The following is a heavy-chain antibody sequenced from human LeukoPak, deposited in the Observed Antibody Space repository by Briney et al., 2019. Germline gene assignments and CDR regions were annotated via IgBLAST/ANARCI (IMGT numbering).Heavy chain of an antibody. CDR2: IYTSGST. D-gene: IGHD2-21*02. J-gene: IGHJ6*02. V-gene: IGHV4-4*07. Sequence: SETLSLTCTVSGGSISSYYWSWIRQPAGKGLGWIGRIYTSGSTNYNPSLKSRVTMSVDTSKNQFSLKLSSVTAADTAVYYCAREVVVVTAKYYYYYGMDVWGQGTTVTVSS. CDR3: AREVVVVTAKYYYYYGMDV. CDR1: GGSISSYY.